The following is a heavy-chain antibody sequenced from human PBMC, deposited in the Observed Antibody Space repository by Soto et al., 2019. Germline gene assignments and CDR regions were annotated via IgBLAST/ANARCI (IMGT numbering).Heavy chain of an antibody. Sequence: QLQLQESGSGLVKPSQTLSLTCAVSGGSISGTTYSWSWIRQPPGKGLEWIGYIYDSGNNYSNPSLKSQFSISVDRSKNQFSLKLSSVTAADTLVYYCAGGQGAATGHSNLDYWGQGALVTVSS. J-gene: IGHJ4*02. CDR2: IYDSGNN. V-gene: IGHV4-30-2*01. D-gene: IGHD1-1*01. CDR3: AGGQGAATGHSNLDY. CDR1: GGSISGTTYS.